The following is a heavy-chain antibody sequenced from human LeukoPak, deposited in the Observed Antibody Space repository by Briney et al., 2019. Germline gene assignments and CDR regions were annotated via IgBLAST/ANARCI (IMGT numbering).Heavy chain of an antibody. V-gene: IGHV3-74*01. CDR3: ARARARDGYNPTFDY. D-gene: IGHD5-24*01. J-gene: IGHJ4*02. Sequence: GGSLRLSCAASGFTFSSYWMHWVRQAPGKGLVWVSRINSNGSSTSYADSVKGRFTISRDNAKNTLYLQMNSLRAEDTAVYYCARARARDGYNPTFDYWGQGTLVTVSS. CDR1: GFTFSSYW. CDR2: INSNGSST.